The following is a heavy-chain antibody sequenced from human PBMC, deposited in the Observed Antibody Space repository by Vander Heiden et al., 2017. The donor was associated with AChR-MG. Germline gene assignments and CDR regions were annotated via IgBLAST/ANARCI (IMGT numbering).Heavy chain of an antibody. J-gene: IGHJ4*02. CDR1: GFTFSSYG. V-gene: IGHV3-30*02. CDR2: IRYDGSNK. CDR3: AKDRAWWYYDYVWGVRARPDY. Sequence: QVQLVESGGGVVQPGGSLRLSCAASGFTFSSYGMHWVRQAPGKGLEWVAFIRYDGSNKYYADSVKGRFTISRDNSKNTLYLQMNSLRAEDTAVYYCAKDRAWWYYDYVWGVRARPDYWGQGTLVTVSS. D-gene: IGHD3-16*01.